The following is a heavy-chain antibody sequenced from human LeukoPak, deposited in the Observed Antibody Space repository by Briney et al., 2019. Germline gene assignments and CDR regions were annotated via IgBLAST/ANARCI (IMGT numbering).Heavy chain of an antibody. V-gene: IGHV4-38-2*01. CDR2: IYHSGNT. CDR3: ARVGASYVGNYYMDV. J-gene: IGHJ6*03. CDR1: GYPIRSGYY. Sequence: SETLSLTCALSGYPIRSGYYWGWTRQPPGKGLEWIGSIYHSGNTYYNPSLKSRVTISLDTSKNQFSLKLSSVTSADTAVYYCARVGASYVGNYYMDVWGKGTTVTVTS. D-gene: IGHD3-10*02.